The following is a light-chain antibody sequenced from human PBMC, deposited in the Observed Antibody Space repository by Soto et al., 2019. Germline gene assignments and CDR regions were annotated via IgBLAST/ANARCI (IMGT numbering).Light chain of an antibody. CDR3: SSYTNINTRACV. CDR1: SSDVGAYNY. J-gene: IGLJ1*01. V-gene: IGLV2-14*01. Sequence: QSALTQPRSVSGSPGQSVTISCTGTSSDVGAYNYVSWHHQHPGKAPKLVIYEVTDRPSGVSNRFSGSKSGNTASLTISGLQAEDEAEYYCSSYTNINTRACVFGTGTKLTVL. CDR2: EVT.